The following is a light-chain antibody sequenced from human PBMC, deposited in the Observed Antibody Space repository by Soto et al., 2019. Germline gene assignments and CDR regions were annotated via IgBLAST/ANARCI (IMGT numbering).Light chain of an antibody. J-gene: IGKJ1*01. CDR2: DAS. CDR1: QTVRNNY. CDR3: QQYGSSRT. V-gene: IGKV3-20*01. Sequence: EFVLTQSPGTLSLSPGERATLSCRASQTVRNNYLAWYQQKPGQAPRLLIYDASSRATGIPDRFSGSGSGTDFTLTISRLEPEDSAVYYCQQYGSSRTFGQGTKVDI.